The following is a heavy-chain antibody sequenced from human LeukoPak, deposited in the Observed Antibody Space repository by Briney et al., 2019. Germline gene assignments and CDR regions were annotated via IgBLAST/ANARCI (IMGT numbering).Heavy chain of an antibody. CDR3: AKATSGSYYYYGMDV. CDR1: GFTFSSYA. V-gene: IGHV3-23*01. D-gene: IGHD6-19*01. Sequence: PGGSLRLSCAASGFTFSSYAMSWVRQAPGKGLEWVSAISGSGGSTYYADSVKGRFTISRDNSKNTLYLQTNSLRAEDTAVYYCAKATSGSYYYYGMDVWGQGTTVTVSS. CDR2: ISGSGGST. J-gene: IGHJ6*02.